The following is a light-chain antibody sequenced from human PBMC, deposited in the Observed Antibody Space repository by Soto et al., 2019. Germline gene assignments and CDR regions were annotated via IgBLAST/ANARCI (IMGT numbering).Light chain of an antibody. Sequence: DIPMTQSPSSLSASVGDTVTITCRASQRISTYLHWYQQRPGKAPNLLIYAAFNLQSGVPSRFSGSGSGTVFALTISSLQPEDFATYYCQQSYSSPLTFGGGTKVEI. J-gene: IGKJ4*01. CDR3: QQSYSSPLT. CDR2: AAF. V-gene: IGKV1-39*01. CDR1: QRISTY.